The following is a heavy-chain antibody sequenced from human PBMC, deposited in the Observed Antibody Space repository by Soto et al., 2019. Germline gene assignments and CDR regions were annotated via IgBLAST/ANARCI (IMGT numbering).Heavy chain of an antibody. Sequence: GASVKVSCKASGYTFTGYYMHWVRQAPGQGLEWMGWINPNSGGTNYAQKFQGWVTMTRDTSISTAYMELSRLRSDDTAVYYCARGSLLWLRAGGMDVWGQGTTVTVSS. V-gene: IGHV1-2*04. CDR2: INPNSGGT. CDR1: GYTFTGYY. D-gene: IGHD3-10*01. CDR3: ARGSLLWLRAGGMDV. J-gene: IGHJ6*02.